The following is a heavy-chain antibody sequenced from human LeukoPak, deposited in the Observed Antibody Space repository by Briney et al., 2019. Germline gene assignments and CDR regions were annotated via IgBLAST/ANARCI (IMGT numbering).Heavy chain of an antibody. CDR2: MNPNSGNT. D-gene: IGHD6-19*01. V-gene: IGHV1-8*03. J-gene: IGHJ4*02. CDR1: GYTFTSYD. Sequence: ASVKVSCKASGYTFTSYDINWVRQATGQGLEWMGWMNPNSGNTGYAQKFQGRITITRNTSIRTAYMELSSLRSEDTALYYCARDAPYSSGWYGDGFDYWGQGTLVTVSS. CDR3: ARDAPYSSGWYGDGFDY.